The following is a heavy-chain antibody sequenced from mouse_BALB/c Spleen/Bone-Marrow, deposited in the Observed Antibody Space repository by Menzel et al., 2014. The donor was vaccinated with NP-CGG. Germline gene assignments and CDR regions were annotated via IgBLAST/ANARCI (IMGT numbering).Heavy chain of an antibody. J-gene: IGHJ4*01. Sequence: VQLQQSGPELVKPGASVKISCKASGYTFTDYYINWVKQKPGQGLEWIGWIYPGSGSTKYNEKLKGEATLTVDTSSSTAYMQLSSLTSEDTAVYFCANLGRYAMDYWGQGTSVTVSS. CDR1: GYTFTDYY. V-gene: IGHV1-84*02. D-gene: IGHD3-1*01. CDR3: ANLGRYAMDY. CDR2: IYPGSGST.